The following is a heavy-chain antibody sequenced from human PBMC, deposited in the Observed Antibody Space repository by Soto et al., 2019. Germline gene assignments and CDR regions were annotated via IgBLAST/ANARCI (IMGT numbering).Heavy chain of an antibody. V-gene: IGHV3-72*01. CDR3: ARLRYNSGWAFDY. CDR1: GFTLSDHY. Sequence: EVQLVESGGGLVQPGGSLRLSCAASGFTLSDHYMDWVRQAPGKGLEWVGRTRNKANSYTTEYAASAKGRFTISRDDSENSLYLQMNSLKTEDTAVYYCARLRYNSGWAFDYWGQGTLVTVSS. CDR2: TRNKANSYTT. J-gene: IGHJ4*02. D-gene: IGHD6-19*01.